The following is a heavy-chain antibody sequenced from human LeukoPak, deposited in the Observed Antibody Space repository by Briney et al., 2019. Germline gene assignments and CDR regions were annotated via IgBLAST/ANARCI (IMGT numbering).Heavy chain of an antibody. CDR2: INYSGIT. D-gene: IGHD2-8*02. J-gene: IGHJ4*02. CDR1: GGSISTSRYY. Sequence: SETLSLTCAVSGGSISTSRYYWGWIRQSPGKGLEWIGSINYSGITYYNPSLQIRVTISVDTPKNQFSLNLISVTAADTAVYYCARLDYDAGGSFFDFWGQGTLVTVSS. V-gene: IGHV4-39*01. CDR3: ARLDYDAGGSFFDF.